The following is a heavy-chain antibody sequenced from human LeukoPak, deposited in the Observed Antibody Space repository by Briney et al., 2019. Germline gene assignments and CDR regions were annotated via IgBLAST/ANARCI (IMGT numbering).Heavy chain of an antibody. CDR1: GYTFTSYG. CDR3: ARGWVYYDSSGYYPDGY. V-gene: IGHV1-18*01. D-gene: IGHD3-22*01. CDR2: ISAYNGNT. Sequence: ASVTVSCKASGYTFTSYGISWVRQAPGQGLEWMGWISAYNGNTNYAQKLQGRVTMTTDTSTSTAYMELRSLRSDDTAVYYCARGWVYYDSSGYYPDGYWGQGTLVTVSS. J-gene: IGHJ4*02.